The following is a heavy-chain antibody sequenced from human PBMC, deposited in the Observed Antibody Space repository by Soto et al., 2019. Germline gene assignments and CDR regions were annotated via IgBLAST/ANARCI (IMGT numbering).Heavy chain of an antibody. CDR2: IYGNDAK. CDR1: GFSLSPSAVG. Sequence: SGPTLVNPTQTLTLTCTFSGFSLSPSAVGVGWIRQPPGKALEWLALIYGNDAKRYGPSLKTSLTITKDNSKQEVVIKLTNVDPVDTATYYCGHVERTTIGAVARWGHGILVTVSS. V-gene: IGHV2-5*01. CDR3: GHVERTTIGAVAR. J-gene: IGHJ4*01. D-gene: IGHD4-4*01.